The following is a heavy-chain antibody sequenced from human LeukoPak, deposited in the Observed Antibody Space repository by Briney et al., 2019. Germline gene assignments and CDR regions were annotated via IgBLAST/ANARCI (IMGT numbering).Heavy chain of an antibody. V-gene: IGHV4-39*07. CDR3: ASGPSSWYYYYYYMDV. CDR2: IYYSGST. CDR1: GGSISSSSYY. J-gene: IGHJ6*03. D-gene: IGHD6-13*01. Sequence: SETLSLTCTVSGGSISSSSYYWGWIRQPPGKGLEWLGSIYYSGSTYYNPFLKSRVTISVDTSKNQFSLKLSSVTAADTAVYYCASGPSSWYYYYYYMDVWGKGTTVTVSS.